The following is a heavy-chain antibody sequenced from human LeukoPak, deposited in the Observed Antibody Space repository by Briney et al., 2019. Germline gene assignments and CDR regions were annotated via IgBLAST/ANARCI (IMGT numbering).Heavy chain of an antibody. CDR2: INPHSGDT. J-gene: IGHJ4*02. D-gene: IGHD3-16*01. Sequence: APVKVSCKASGYTFTGYYIHWVRQAPGQGLEWMGWINPHSGDTNYAQSFQGRVTMTRDTSISTVYMDLSRLRSDDTAVYYCAKDRGPQWWGSFDYWGQGTLVTVSS. V-gene: IGHV1-2*02. CDR1: GYTFTGYY. CDR3: AKDRGPQWWGSFDY.